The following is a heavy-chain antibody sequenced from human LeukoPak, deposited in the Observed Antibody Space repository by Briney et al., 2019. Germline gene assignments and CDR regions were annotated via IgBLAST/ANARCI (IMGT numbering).Heavy chain of an antibody. V-gene: IGHV3-7*03. CDR3: AKIMALYCSGGTCNEIDY. CDR1: AFTFSNYW. J-gene: IGHJ4*02. CDR2: IKQDGGET. D-gene: IGHD2-15*01. Sequence: GGSLRLSCAASAFTFSNYWMSWVRQAPGKGLEWVANIKQDGGETDYVDSVRGRFIISRDNSKNTLYLTMNSLRAEDTAVYYCAKIMALYCSGGTCNEIDYWGQGTLVTVSS.